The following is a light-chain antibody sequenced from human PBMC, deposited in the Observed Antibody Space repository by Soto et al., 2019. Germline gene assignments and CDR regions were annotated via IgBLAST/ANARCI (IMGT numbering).Light chain of an antibody. Sequence: EMVMTQSPATLSVSPGETATLSCRASQTVSSNLAWYQQKPGQAPRLLIYAASTRATGIPARFSGSGSGADFTLTIRSLQSEDFAVDYCQQYNHWPRTFGQGTKVDIK. V-gene: IGKV3-15*01. CDR1: QTVSSN. CDR2: AAS. J-gene: IGKJ1*01. CDR3: QQYNHWPRT.